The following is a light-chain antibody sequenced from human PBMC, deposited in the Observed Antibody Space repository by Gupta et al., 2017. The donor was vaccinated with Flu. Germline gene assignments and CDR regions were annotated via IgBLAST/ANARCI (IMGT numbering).Light chain of an antibody. CDR2: DDK. V-gene: IGLV3-21*02. CDR3: QVWDSGSDHVV. J-gene: IGLJ2*01. CDR1: DIGSKG. Sequence: SYVLTQSPSVSVAPGQTARITCGGNDIGSKGVHWYQQKPCQAPLLVCYDDKDRPSGIPERFSGSKSGSTATSTISSVEAGDEAYYYCQVWDSGSDHVVFGGGTKLTVL.